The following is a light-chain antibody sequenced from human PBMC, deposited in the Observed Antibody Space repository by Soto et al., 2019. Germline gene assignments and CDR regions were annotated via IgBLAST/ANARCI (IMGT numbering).Light chain of an antibody. Sequence: QSVLTQPPSASGTPGQRVTISCSGSSSNIGSNSVNWYRQLPGTAPKLLIYRNNQRPSGVPDRFSGSKSGTSASLAISGLQSEDEADYYCAAWDDCLDGGVFGGGTKLNVL. J-gene: IGLJ3*02. CDR3: AAWDDCLDGGV. CDR1: SSNIGSNS. V-gene: IGLV1-44*01. CDR2: RNN.